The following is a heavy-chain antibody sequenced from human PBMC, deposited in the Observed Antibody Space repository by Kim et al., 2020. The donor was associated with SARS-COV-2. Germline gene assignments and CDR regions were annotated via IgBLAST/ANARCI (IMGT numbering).Heavy chain of an antibody. Sequence: AQKFQGRVTMTRDTSTSTVYMELSSLRSEDTAVYYCYQFSKRANYYGMDVWGQGTTVTVSS. D-gene: IGHD2-2*01. J-gene: IGHJ6*02. CDR3: YQFSKRANYYGMDV. V-gene: IGHV1-46*01.